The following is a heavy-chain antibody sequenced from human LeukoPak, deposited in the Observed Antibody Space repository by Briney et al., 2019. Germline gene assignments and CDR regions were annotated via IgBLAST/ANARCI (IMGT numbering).Heavy chain of an antibody. CDR2: IIPIFGTA. CDR1: GGTFSSYA. CDR3: ARGGYCSGGSCYSNWFDP. J-gene: IGHJ5*02. Sequence: SVKVSCKASGGTFSSYAISWVRQAPGQGLEWMGGIIPIFGTANYAQRFQGRVTITADESTSTAYMELSSLRSEDTAVYYCARGGYCSGGSCYSNWFDPWGQGTLVTVSS. D-gene: IGHD2-15*01. V-gene: IGHV1-69*13.